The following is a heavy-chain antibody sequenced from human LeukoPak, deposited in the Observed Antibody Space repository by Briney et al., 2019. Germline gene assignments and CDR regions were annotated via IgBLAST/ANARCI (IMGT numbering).Heavy chain of an antibody. CDR3: ARLPQLGSDY. CDR2: IDPSDSYT. V-gene: IGHV5-10-1*01. Sequence: GASLKISCKGSGYRFTSYWINWVRQMPGKGREWMGTIDPSDSYTNYSPSFQGHVTISADNSISTAYLQWSSLKASDTAMYYCARLPQLGSDYWGQGTLVTVSS. J-gene: IGHJ4*02. D-gene: IGHD1-26*01. CDR1: GYRFTSYW.